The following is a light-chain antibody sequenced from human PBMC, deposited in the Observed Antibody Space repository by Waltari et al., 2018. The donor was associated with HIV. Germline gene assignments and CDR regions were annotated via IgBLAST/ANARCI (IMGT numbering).Light chain of an antibody. V-gene: IGLV1-44*01. CDR1: SSNIGSRS. Sequence: QSALTQPPSASGTPGQWVTISCSGSSSNIGSRSVNWYQQLPGTAPKLLIYSDNQRPSGVPDRLSGSKSGTSASLAISGLQSEDEADYYCSTWDDSLNGRVFGGGTKLTVL. CDR2: SDN. J-gene: IGLJ3*02. CDR3: STWDDSLNGRV.